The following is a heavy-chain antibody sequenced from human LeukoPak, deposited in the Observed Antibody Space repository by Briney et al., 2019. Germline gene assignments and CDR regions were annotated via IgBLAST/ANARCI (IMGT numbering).Heavy chain of an antibody. V-gene: IGHV3-21*01. Sequence: GGSLRLSCAASGFTFSSYSMNWVRQAPGKGLEWVSSISSSSSYIYYADSVKGRFTISRDNAKNSLYLQMNCLRAEDTAVYYCARELYSSSCVDYWGQGTLVTVSS. CDR3: ARELYSSSCVDY. J-gene: IGHJ4*02. CDR2: ISSSSSYI. D-gene: IGHD6-13*01. CDR1: GFTFSSYS.